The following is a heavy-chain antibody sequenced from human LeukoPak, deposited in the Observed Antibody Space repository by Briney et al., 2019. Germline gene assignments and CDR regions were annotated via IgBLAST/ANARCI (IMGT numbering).Heavy chain of an antibody. D-gene: IGHD1-14*01. CDR1: GGSISSYY. Sequence: ETLSLTCTVSGGSISSYYWSWVRQAPGKGPEWVANIKQDGSEINYVDSVKGRFIISRDNAKNSLYLQMNSLRVDDTAVYYCAGGSGWITGDWGHGTLVTVSS. CDR3: AGGSGWITGD. CDR2: IKQDGSEI. V-gene: IGHV3-7*03. J-gene: IGHJ4*01.